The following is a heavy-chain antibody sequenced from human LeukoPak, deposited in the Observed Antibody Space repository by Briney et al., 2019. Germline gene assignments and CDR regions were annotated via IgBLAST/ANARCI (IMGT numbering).Heavy chain of an antibody. D-gene: IGHD2-15*01. J-gene: IGHJ4*02. CDR3: ARLWSTDCSGGSCPHQPNS. V-gene: IGHV4-34*01. CDR1: GGSFSGYY. Sequence: SETLSLTCAVYGGSFSGYYWSWIRQPPGKGLEWIGSIHIGGSTYYNPSFKSRVTISVDTSKNQFSLKLRSVTAADTAMYYCARLWSTDCSGGSCPHQPNSWGQGTLVTVSS. CDR2: IHIGGST.